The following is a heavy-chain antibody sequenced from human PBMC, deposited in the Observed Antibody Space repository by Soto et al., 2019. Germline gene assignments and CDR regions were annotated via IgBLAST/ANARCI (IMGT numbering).Heavy chain of an antibody. Sequence: HPGGSLRLSCAASGFTFSSYWMSWVRQAPGKGLEWVANIKQDGSEKYYVDSVKGRFTISRDNAKNSLYLQMNSLRAEDTVVYYCARGPLGGYYGMDVWGQGTTVTVSS. CDR1: GFTFSSYW. CDR2: IKQDGSEK. V-gene: IGHV3-7*03. J-gene: IGHJ6*02. CDR3: ARGPLGGYYGMDV. D-gene: IGHD3-16*01.